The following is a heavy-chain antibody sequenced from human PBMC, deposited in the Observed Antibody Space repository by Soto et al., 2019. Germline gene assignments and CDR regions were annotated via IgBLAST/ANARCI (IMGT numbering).Heavy chain of an antibody. CDR1: GGSISSGGYY. D-gene: IGHD2-15*01. V-gene: IGHV4-31*03. J-gene: IGHJ5*02. CDR2: IYYSGST. Sequence: QVQLQESGPGLVKPSQTLSLTCTVSGGSISSGGYYWSWIRQHPGKGLEWIGYIYYSGSTYYNPSLKSRVTRAVGTSKNQISLKLRYVTAAATAVYYCARDGRLGYCSGGGCYPLGWFDPWGQGTLVTVSS. CDR3: ARDGRLGYCSGGGCYPLGWFDP.